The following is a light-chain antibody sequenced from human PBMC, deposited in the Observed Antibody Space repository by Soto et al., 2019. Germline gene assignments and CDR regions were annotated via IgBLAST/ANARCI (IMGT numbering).Light chain of an antibody. Sequence: QSMRTHPASVSWSPGHSITISCTGTSSDVGGYNYVSWYQQHPDKAPKLILYEVNNRPSGVSNRFSGSKSGNTASLTISGLQAEEEADYYCCSYTTSSKDVFGTGTKVTVL. CDR2: EVN. CDR3: CSYTTSSKDV. V-gene: IGLV2-14*01. CDR1: SSDVGGYNY. J-gene: IGLJ1*01.